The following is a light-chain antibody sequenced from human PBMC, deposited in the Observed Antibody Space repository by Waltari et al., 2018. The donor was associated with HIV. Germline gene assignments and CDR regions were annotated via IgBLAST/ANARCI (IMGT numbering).Light chain of an antibody. J-gene: IGKJ2*01. V-gene: IGKV3-11*01. Sequence: ETVLTQYPVTLSLSPGERATLSCRASQDVSNYVAWFQQKPGQAPRLLIYDATDRATDIPGRFSGSGSGTDFTLSISSLEPEDFAVYYCHQRGNWPYTFGQGTKLEIK. CDR3: HQRGNWPYT. CDR2: DAT. CDR1: QDVSNY.